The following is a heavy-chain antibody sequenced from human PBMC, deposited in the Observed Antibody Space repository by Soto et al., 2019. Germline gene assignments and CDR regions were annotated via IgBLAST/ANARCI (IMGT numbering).Heavy chain of an antibody. J-gene: IGHJ5*02. CDR3: ARDRGLIGDQYNWFDP. CDR1: GGSISSYY. D-gene: IGHD3-16*01. Sequence: QVQLQESGPALVKPSETLSLTCTVSGGSISSYYWNWIRQPPGKGLEWIGYIYYTGRTNYNPSLQSRVPISVDTTKNQFSLKLSYVTAADTAVYYCARDRGLIGDQYNWFDPWGQGTLVTVSS. V-gene: IGHV4-59*01. CDR2: IYYTGRT.